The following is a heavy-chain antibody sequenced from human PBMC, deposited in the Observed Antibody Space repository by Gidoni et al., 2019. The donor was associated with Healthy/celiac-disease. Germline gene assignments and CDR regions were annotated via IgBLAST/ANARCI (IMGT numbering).Heavy chain of an antibody. CDR1: GGSISSSSYY. CDR2: IYYSWST. CDR3: AGEGGIVVVPAASRTPYYYYGMDV. Sequence: KPAETLSLTCTVSGGSISSSSYYWGWIRQPPGKGLEWLGSIYYSWSTYYTPSLKSRVTISVDTSKNPFSLKLSSVTAADTAVYYCAGEGGIVVVPAASRTPYYYYGMDVWGQGTTVTVSS. D-gene: IGHD2-2*01. J-gene: IGHJ6*02. V-gene: IGHV4-39*01.